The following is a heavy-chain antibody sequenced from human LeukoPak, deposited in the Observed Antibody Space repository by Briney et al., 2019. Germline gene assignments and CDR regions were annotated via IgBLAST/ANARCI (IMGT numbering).Heavy chain of an antibody. CDR3: ARGTTSRFGEEINYDY. V-gene: IGHV1-46*01. Sequence: ASEKVSSKAFAYTFTRYYMHWVRQTPGQGLEWMGIINPLAGITSYTQTIQGRFTMTRDMSMSTVYMELSSLRSEDTAVYYCARGTTSRFGEEINYDYWGQGTLVTVSS. CDR2: INPLAGIT. D-gene: IGHD3-10*01. CDR1: AYTFTRYY. J-gene: IGHJ4*02.